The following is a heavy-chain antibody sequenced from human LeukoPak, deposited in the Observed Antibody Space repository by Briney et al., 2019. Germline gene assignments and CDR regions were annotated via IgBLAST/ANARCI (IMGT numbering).Heavy chain of an antibody. V-gene: IGHV3-74*01. CDR2: INNDGSST. CDR1: GFSLSSYW. J-gene: IGHJ4*02. Sequence: PGGSLRLSCAASGFSLSSYWMSWVRQAPGKGLVWVSRINNDGSSTSYADSVKGRFTISRDNAKNTLYLQMNSLRAEDTAVYYCARGLYDYIWGSYRQFDYWGQGTLVTVSS. D-gene: IGHD3-16*02. CDR3: ARGLYDYIWGSYRQFDY.